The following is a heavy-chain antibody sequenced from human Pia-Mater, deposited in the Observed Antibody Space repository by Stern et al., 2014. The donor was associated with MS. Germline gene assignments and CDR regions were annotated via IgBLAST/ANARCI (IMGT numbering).Heavy chain of an antibody. V-gene: IGHV5-51*01. CDR3: ARQTTGWYSDY. CDR2: IYPGDSYA. Sequence: EVQLVQSGTEVRKPGESLKISCKGSGYNFKIYWIAWVRQMPGKGLEWMGIIYPGDSYARYSPSFQVHVPFSVDKSISTAYLHLSGLNASDTAMYYCARQTTGWYSDYWGQGTLVAVSS. D-gene: IGHD6-19*01. J-gene: IGHJ4*02. CDR1: GYNFKIYW.